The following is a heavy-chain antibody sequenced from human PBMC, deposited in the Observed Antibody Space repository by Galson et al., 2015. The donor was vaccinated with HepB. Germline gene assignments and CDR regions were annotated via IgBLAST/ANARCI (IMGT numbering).Heavy chain of an antibody. CDR2: VSSDGKTK. Sequence: SLRLSCAASGLTFTYYSFHWVRQAPGKGLEWVAVVSSDGKTKSYPNSVEGRFTISRDNSKNTLYLQINSLRPGDTAVYYCTLWFGELSFNYWGQGTQVTVSS. J-gene: IGHJ4*02. V-gene: IGHV3-30*04. CDR1: GLTFTYYS. D-gene: IGHD3-10*01. CDR3: TLWFGELSFNY.